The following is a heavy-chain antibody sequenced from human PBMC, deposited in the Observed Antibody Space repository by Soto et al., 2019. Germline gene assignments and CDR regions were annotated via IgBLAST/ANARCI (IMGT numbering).Heavy chain of an antibody. J-gene: IGHJ5*02. CDR2: INPKTGDT. CDR1: GYTFTDFY. V-gene: IGHV1-2*02. Sequence: QEQLVQSGTEVKKPGASVTVSCKSSGYTFTDFYLHWLRQAPGQGLEWVGWINPKTGDTKSSQKFQGRVTMSRDTSVSTAYIDLTSLTSDDTAMYYCATGTTGTTGWYHPWGQGTRVTVSS. D-gene: IGHD1-1*01. CDR3: ATGTTGTTGWYHP.